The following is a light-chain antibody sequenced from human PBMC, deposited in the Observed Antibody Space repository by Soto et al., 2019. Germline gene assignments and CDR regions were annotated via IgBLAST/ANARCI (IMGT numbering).Light chain of an antibody. J-gene: IGKJ2*01. CDR1: ETISKY. CDR3: QQSYTTPRT. V-gene: IGKV1-39*01. Sequence: DIQMTQSPSSLSASVGDRVTITCRASETISKYLNWYQQKPGKAPKLLIYTVSSLKSGVPSRFSGSGSGADFTLTISSLQPEDFATYYWQQSYTTPRTFGQGTTLEMK. CDR2: TVS.